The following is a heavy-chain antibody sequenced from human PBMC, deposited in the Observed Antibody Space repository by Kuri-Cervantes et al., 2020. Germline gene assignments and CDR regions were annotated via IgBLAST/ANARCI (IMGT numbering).Heavy chain of an antibody. CDR2: FDPEDGET. V-gene: IGHV1-24*01. CDR1: VYTLTEFS. Sequence: ASVKVSCKVSVYTLTEFSMHWVRQAPGKGLEWMGGFDPEDGETIYAQKFQCRVTMTTDTSTSTAYMELRTLISDDTTVYYCARSGQLQELYYCYMDVWGKGTTVTVSS. J-gene: IGHJ6*03. D-gene: IGHD5-24*01. CDR3: ARSGQLQELYYCYMDV.